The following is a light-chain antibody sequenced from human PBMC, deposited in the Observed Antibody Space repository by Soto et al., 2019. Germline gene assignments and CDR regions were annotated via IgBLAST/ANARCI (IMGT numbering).Light chain of an antibody. Sequence: TQSPATLSVSPGERATLSCRASQSVSSNLAWYQQKPGQAPRLLIYGASTRATGIPARFSGSGSGTEFTLTISSLQSEDFASYYCQHCMSYPWTFGRGTKVDIK. V-gene: IGKV3-15*01. CDR3: QHCMSYPWT. CDR2: GAS. J-gene: IGKJ1*01. CDR1: QSVSSN.